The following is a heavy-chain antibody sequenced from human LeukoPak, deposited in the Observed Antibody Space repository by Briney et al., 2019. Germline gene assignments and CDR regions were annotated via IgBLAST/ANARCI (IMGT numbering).Heavy chain of an antibody. V-gene: IGHV1-2*02. D-gene: IGHD6-13*01. CDR1: GYTFTSYG. CDR2: INPNSGGT. Sequence: ASVKVSCKASGYTFTSYGISWVRQAPGQGLEWMGWINPNSGGTNYAQKFQGRVTMTRDTSISTAYMELSRLRSDDTAVYYCARDQAAALDPWGQGTLVTVSS. CDR3: ARDQAAALDP. J-gene: IGHJ5*02.